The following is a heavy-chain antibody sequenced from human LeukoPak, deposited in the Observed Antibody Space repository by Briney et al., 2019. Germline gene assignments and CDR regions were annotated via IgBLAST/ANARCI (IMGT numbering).Heavy chain of an antibody. CDR1: GYTFTSYD. J-gene: IGHJ6*03. CDR3: ASGSDFWSGYYPHYYYMDV. D-gene: IGHD3-3*01. Sequence: ASVKVSCKASGYTFTSYDINWVRHATGQGLEWMGWMNPYSGNTGYAQKFQGRVTMTRKTSISTAYMELSSLRSEDTAVYYCASGSDFWSGYYPHYYYMDVWGKGTTVTVSS. CDR2: MNPYSGNT. V-gene: IGHV1-8*01.